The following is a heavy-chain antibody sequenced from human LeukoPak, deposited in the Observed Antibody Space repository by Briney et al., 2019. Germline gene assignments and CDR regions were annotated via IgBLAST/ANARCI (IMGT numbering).Heavy chain of an antibody. CDR2: MRYDENNK. D-gene: IGHD3-10*01. J-gene: IGHJ5*02. Sequence: GALRLSCAASGFTFSSYGMHWVRQAPGKGLECVAFMRYDENNKYYADSVKGRFTISRDNSKNTLYLQMNSLRAEDTALYYCAKHGSGSYYNEDWFDPWGQGTLVTVSS. CDR3: AKHGSGSYYNEDWFDP. CDR1: GFTFSSYG. V-gene: IGHV3-30*02.